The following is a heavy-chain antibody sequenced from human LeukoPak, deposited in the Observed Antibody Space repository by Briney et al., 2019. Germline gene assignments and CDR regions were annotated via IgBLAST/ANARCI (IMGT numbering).Heavy chain of an antibody. D-gene: IGHD3-3*01. CDR2: IKQDGSEK. CDR3: ARDSGEYYDFWSGYLSLHWYFDY. Sequence: QPGGSLRPSCAASGFTFSSYWMSWVRQAPGKGLEWAANIKQDGSEKYYVDSVKGRFTISRDNAKNSLYLQMNSLRAEDTAVYYCARDSGEYYDFWSGYLSLHWYFDYWGQGTLVTVSS. CDR1: GFTFSSYW. J-gene: IGHJ4*02. V-gene: IGHV3-7*01.